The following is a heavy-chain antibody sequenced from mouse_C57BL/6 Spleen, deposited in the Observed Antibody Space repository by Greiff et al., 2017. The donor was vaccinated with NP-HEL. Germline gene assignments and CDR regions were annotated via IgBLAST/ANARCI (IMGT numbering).Heavy chain of an antibody. CDR2: INPNNGGT. CDR3: ARRRATTVVADYAMDY. J-gene: IGHJ4*01. CDR1: GYTFTDYN. V-gene: IGHV1-18*01. D-gene: IGHD1-1*01. Sequence: EVKLQQSGPELVKPGASVKIPCKASGYTFTDYNMDWVKQSHGKSLEWIGDINPNNGGTIYNQKFKGKATLTVDKSSSTAYMELRSLTSEDTAVYYCARRRATTVVADYAMDYWGQGTSVTVSS.